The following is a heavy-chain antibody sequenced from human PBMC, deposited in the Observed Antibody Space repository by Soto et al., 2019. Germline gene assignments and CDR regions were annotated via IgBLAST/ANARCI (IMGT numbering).Heavy chain of an antibody. CDR3: ARLEFTHWQFDY. CDR2: IYYSGST. Sequence: ASETLSLTCTVSGGSISSSSYYWGWIRQPPGKGLEWIGSIYYSGSTYYNPSLKSRVTISVDTSKNQFSLKLSSVTAADTAVYYCARLEFTHWQFDYWGQGTLVTVSS. J-gene: IGHJ4*02. CDR1: GGSISSSSYY. V-gene: IGHV4-39*01.